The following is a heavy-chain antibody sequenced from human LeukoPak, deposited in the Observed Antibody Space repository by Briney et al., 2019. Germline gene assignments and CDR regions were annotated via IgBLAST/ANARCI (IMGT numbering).Heavy chain of an antibody. J-gene: IGHJ4*02. D-gene: IGHD1-26*01. V-gene: IGHV3-23*01. CDR2: ISGSGGTT. CDR3: ARGHSWGSYDY. CDR1: GFTFSSYG. Sequence: PGGSLRLSCAASGFTFSSYGMSWVRQAPGKGLEWVSLISGSGGTTYYADSVKGRFTISRDNSKNTLYLQMNSLRAEDTAVYYCARGHSWGSYDYWGQGTLVTVSS.